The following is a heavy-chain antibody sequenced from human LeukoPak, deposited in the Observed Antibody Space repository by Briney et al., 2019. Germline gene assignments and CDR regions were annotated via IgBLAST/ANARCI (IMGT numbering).Heavy chain of an antibody. J-gene: IGHJ4*02. D-gene: IGHD2-21*01. V-gene: IGHV3-21*01. Sequence: SGGSLRLSCAASGFTFSSYTMNWVRQAPGKGLEWVSYISSSSSYIYYADSVKGRFTISRDNAKNTLYLQKNSLRAEDTAVYYCARGSPSCGGDCFDYWGQGTLVTVSS. CDR2: ISSSSSYI. CDR1: GFTFSSYT. CDR3: ARGSPSCGGDCFDY.